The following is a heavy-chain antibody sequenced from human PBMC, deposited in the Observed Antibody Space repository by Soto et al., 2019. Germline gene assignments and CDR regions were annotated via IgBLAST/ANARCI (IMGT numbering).Heavy chain of an antibody. D-gene: IGHD3-9*01. J-gene: IGHJ4*02. CDR1: GFTFSSYA. V-gene: IGHV3-23*01. Sequence: GGSLRLSCAATGFTFSSYAMSWVRQAPGKGLEWVSALSGDGGSTYYADSVKGRFTISRDNSKNTLSLQMDSLRAEDTAVYYCAKDLGLVIGFFDYWGQGTLVTVSS. CDR2: LSGDGGST. CDR3: AKDLGLVIGFFDY.